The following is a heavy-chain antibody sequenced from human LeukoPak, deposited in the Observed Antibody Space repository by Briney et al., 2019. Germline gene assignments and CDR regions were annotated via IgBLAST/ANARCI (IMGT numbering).Heavy chain of an antibody. Sequence: GGSLRLSCAASGFTFSSYSMNWVRQAPGKGLEWVSSISSSSSYIYYADSVKGRFTISRDNAKNSLYLQMNSLRAEDTAVYYCARDPIRVVITTGYYFDYWGQGTLVTVSS. CDR1: GFTFSSYS. V-gene: IGHV3-21*01. J-gene: IGHJ4*02. CDR3: ARDPIRVVITTGYYFDY. D-gene: IGHD3-22*01. CDR2: ISSSSSYI.